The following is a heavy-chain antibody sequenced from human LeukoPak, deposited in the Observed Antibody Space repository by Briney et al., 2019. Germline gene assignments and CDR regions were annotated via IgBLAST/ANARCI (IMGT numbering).Heavy chain of an antibody. CDR2: ISWDGGST. CDR3: AKDIGPVGYYDSSSSPDY. CDR1: GFTFDDYT. V-gene: IGHV3-43*01. Sequence: GGSLRLSCAASGFTFDDYTMHWVRQAPGKGLEWVSLISWDGGSTYYADSVKGRFTISRDNSKNSLYLQMNSLRTEDTALYYCAKDIGPVGYYDSSSSPDYWGQGTLVTVSS. J-gene: IGHJ4*02. D-gene: IGHD3-22*01.